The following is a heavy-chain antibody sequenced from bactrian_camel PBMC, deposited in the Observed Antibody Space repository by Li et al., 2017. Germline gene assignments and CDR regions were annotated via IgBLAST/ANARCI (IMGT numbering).Heavy chain of an antibody. CDR2: LLVNGTT. CDR1: LYGLTLSNYC. CDR3: AAGNCWISTSRNRYTY. Sequence: VQLVESGGGSVQAGGSLRLSCAVSLYGLTLSNYCVAWFRQNPGKEREGVATLLVNGTTTYADSVKGRFTISRDNAKNTLYLQMGSLKPEDTAMYYCAAGNCWISTSRNRYTYWGHGTQVTVS. D-gene: IGHD1*01. V-gene: IGHV3S55*01. J-gene: IGHJ4*01.